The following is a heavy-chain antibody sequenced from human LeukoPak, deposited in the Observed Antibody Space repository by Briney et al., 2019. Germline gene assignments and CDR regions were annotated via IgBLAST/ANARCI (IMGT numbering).Heavy chain of an antibody. CDR1: GYTFTGYY. V-gene: IGHV1-2*02. D-gene: IGHD5-24*01. Sequence: ASVKVSCKASGYTFTGYYMHWVRQAPGQGLEWMGWINPNSGGTNYAQKFQGRVTMTRDTSISTAYMELSRLRSEDTAVYYCARARSYRHQLNALSYWFDPWGQGTLVTVSS. J-gene: IGHJ5*02. CDR2: INPNSGGT. CDR3: ARARSYRHQLNALSYWFDP.